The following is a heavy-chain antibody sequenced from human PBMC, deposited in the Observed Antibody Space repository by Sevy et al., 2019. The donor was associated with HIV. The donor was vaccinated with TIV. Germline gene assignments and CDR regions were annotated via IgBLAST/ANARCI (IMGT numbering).Heavy chain of an antibody. CDR3: VRAIAAAGSF. J-gene: IGHJ4*02. D-gene: IGHD6-13*01. V-gene: IGHV3-7*01. CDR1: GFTLNSYW. CDR2: INQDGSVK. Sequence: GGSLRLSCAASGFTLNSYWMSWVRQAPGKGLEWVANINQDGSVKYYVDSVKGRFNISRDNARNSLYLRMNSLRAEDTALYYCVRAIAAAGSFWGQGTLVTVSS.